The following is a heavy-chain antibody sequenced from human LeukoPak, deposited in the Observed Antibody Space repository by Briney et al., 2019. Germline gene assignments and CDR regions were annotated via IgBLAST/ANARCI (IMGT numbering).Heavy chain of an antibody. Sequence: GGSLRLSCAASGFIFSTYSMNWVRQAPGKGLEWVSYITDSGGTNYYADSVKGRFTISRDNAKNTLYLQMNSLRAEDTAVYYCARLTPPFDYWGQGTLVTVSS. D-gene: IGHD3-16*01. CDR3: ARLTPPFDY. CDR2: ITDSGGTN. J-gene: IGHJ4*02. CDR1: GFIFSTYS. V-gene: IGHV3-48*04.